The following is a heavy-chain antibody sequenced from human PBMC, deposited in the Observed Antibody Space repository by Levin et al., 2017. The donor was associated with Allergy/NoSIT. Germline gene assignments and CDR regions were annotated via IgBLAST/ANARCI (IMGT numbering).Heavy chain of an antibody. CDR2: IAASGGTT. CDR3: AKDMIQGDGRILFDY. CDR1: GFSFSVCS. V-gene: IGHV3-23*01. D-gene: IGHD3-10*01. J-gene: IGHJ4*02. Sequence: GGSLRLSCAASGFSFSVCSMSWVRQAPGKGLEWVSEIAASGGTTYYADSVKGRFTVSRDNSKSTLYLQMNSLRAEDTAVYYCAKDMIQGDGRILFDYWGQGTLVTVSS.